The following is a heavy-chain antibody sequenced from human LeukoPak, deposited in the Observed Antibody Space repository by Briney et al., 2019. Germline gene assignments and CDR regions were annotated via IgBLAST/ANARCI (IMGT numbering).Heavy chain of an antibody. CDR3: ASHWELRY. CDR2: VYSGGST. V-gene: IGHV3-53*01. CDR1: GFSVSSNY. D-gene: IGHD1-26*01. Sequence: GGSLRLSCAASGFSVSSNYMNWVRQAPGKGLEWVSVVYSGGSTYFADSVKGRFTTSRDNSKNTLYLQMNNLRAEDTAVYYCASHWELRYWGQGTLVTVSS. J-gene: IGHJ4*02.